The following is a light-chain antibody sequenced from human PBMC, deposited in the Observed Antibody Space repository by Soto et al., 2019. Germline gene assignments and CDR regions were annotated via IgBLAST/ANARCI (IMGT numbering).Light chain of an antibody. J-gene: IGLJ1*01. V-gene: IGLV2-14*01. CDR2: EVS. CDR1: SSDVGGYNY. Sequence: QSALTQPASVSGSPGQSITISCTGTSSDVGGYNYVSWYQQYPGKAPKLMIYEVSNRPSGVSSRFSGSKSGNTASLTISGLQAEDEADYFCHSYTSSSTLVFXTGTKVTV. CDR3: HSYTSSSTLV.